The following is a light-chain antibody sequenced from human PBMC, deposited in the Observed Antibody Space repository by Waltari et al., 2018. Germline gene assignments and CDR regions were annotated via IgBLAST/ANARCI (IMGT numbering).Light chain of an antibody. J-gene: IGLJ2*01. CDR1: SSNIGSNY. Sequence: QSVLTQPPSASGTPGQRVTISCSVSSSNIGSNYVYWYQQLPATAPKLLIYRNKQRASGVPDRFSGSKSGTSASLAISGLRSEDEADYYCAAWDDSLSAVVFGGGTKLTVL. CDR2: RNK. CDR3: AAWDDSLSAVV. V-gene: IGLV1-47*01.